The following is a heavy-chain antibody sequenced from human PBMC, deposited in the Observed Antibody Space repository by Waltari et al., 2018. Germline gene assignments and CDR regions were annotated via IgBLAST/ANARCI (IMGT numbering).Heavy chain of an antibody. V-gene: IGHV4-61*02. CDR2: IYTSGGT. CDR3: AREPPPANRVDP. CDR1: GGSISSGSYY. Sequence: QVQLQESGPGLVKPSQTLSLTCTVSGGSISSGSYYWSWIRQPAGKGLEWIGRIYTSGGTNYNPPLKRRVTISVDTSKNQCSLKLSSVTAADMAVYYCAREPPPANRVDPWGQGTLVTVSS. D-gene: IGHD3-10*01. J-gene: IGHJ5*02.